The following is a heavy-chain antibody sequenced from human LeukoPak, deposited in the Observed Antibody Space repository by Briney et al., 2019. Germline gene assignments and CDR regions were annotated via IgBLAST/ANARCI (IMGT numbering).Heavy chain of an antibody. V-gene: IGHV4-4*07. Sequence: SETLSLTCTVSGGSISSYDWSWIRQPAGKGLEWIGRIYTSGSPNYNPSLKSRVTMSVDTSKKQFSLKRSSVTAADTAVYYCARLSSSWYQDWYFDLWGRGTLVTVSS. CDR2: IYTSGSP. CDR1: GGSISSYD. D-gene: IGHD6-13*01. J-gene: IGHJ2*01. CDR3: ARLSSSWYQDWYFDL.